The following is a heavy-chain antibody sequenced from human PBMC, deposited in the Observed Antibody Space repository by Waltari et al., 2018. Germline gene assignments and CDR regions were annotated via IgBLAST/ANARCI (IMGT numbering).Heavy chain of an antibody. D-gene: IGHD4-17*01. J-gene: IGHJ3*02. V-gene: IGHV4-59*11. CDR2: IYYSGST. CDR3: ARDRRYYETTTVIDDAFDI. Sequence: QVQLQESGPGLVKPSETLSLTCTVSGGSISSHYWSWIRQPPGKGLEWIGYIYYSGSTNYHPSLKSRVTISVDTSKNQFSLKLSSVTAADTAVYYCARDRRYYETTTVIDDAFDIWGQGTMVTVSS. CDR1: GGSISSHY.